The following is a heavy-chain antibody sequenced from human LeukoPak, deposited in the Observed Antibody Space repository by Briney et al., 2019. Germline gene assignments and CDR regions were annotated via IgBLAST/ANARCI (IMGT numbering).Heavy chain of an antibody. CDR3: ARLHSGSYYDYYYYMDV. D-gene: IGHD1-26*01. Sequence: GESLKISCKGSGYSFTSYWIGWVRQMPGKGLEWMGIMYSGDSNTRYSPSFQGQVTISADKSISTAYLQWSSLKASDTAMYYCARLHSGSYYDYYYYMDVWGKGTTVTVSS. CDR1: GYSFTSYW. CDR2: MYSGDSNT. V-gene: IGHV5-51*01. J-gene: IGHJ6*03.